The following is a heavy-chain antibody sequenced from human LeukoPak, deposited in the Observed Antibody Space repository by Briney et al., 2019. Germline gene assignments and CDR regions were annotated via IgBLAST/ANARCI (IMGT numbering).Heavy chain of an antibody. V-gene: IGHV4-34*01. CDR1: GGSFGGYY. Sequence: PSETLSLTCAVYGGSFGGYYWSWIRQPPGKGLEWIGEINHSGSTNYNPSLKSRVTISVDTSKNQFSLKLSSVTAADTAVYYCARHPSITMIVVVLGGFDPWGQGTLVTVSS. CDR2: INHSGST. CDR3: ARHPSITMIVVVLGGFDP. D-gene: IGHD3-22*01. J-gene: IGHJ5*02.